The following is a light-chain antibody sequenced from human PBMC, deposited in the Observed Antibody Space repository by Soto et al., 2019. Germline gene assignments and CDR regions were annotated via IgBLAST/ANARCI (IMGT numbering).Light chain of an antibody. J-gene: IGKJ5*01. CDR2: DAS. CDR1: QSINRSSC. Sequence: IVLTQSPGTLSLSPGERATLSCRASQSINRSSCLAWYQQKPGQAPRLLIYDASTRATGIPDRFSGSGSGTDFTLTIDKLEPEDFAVYYCQQYGSPPITFGQGTRLEIK. V-gene: IGKV3-20*01. CDR3: QQYGSPPIT.